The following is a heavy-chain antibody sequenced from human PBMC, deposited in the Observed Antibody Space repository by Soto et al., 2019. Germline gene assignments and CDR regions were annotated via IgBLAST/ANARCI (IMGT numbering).Heavy chain of an antibody. J-gene: IGHJ4*02. Sequence: VQLVESGGGLVQPGGSLRLSCAASGFTFSSYSMNWVRRAPGKGREWVSYISSSSSTIYYADSVKGRFTISRDNAKNSLYLQMNSLRAEDTAVYYCARNFDFWSGYYDYWGQGTLVTVSS. V-gene: IGHV3-48*01. CDR1: GFTFSSYS. D-gene: IGHD3-3*01. CDR3: ARNFDFWSGYYDY. CDR2: ISSSSSTI.